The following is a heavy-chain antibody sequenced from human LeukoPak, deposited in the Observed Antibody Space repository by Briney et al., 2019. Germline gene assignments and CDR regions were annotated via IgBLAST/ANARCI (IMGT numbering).Heavy chain of an antibody. J-gene: IGHJ4*02. CDR3: ARHDGSGYPIDY. CDR1: GGSISSYY. D-gene: IGHD3-22*01. V-gene: IGHV4-59*08. CDR2: IYYSGST. Sequence: SETLSLTCTVSGGSISSYYWSWIRQPPGKGLEWIGYIYYSGSTNYNPSLKSRVTISVDTSKNQFSLKLSSVTAADTAVYYCARHDGSGYPIDYWGQGTLLTVSS.